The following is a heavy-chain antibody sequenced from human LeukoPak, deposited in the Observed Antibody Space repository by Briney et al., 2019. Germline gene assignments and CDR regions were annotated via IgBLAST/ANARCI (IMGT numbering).Heavy chain of an antibody. CDR1: GFTFRSYW. CDR3: ARPSSSGWTYYYYYYGMDV. Sequence: GGSLRLSCAASGFTFRSYWMHWVRHAPGKGLVWVSRINSDGSSTRYADSVKGRFTISRDNAKNTLYLQMNSLRAEDTAVYYCARPSSSGWTYYYYYYGMDVWGQGTTVTVSS. J-gene: IGHJ6*02. CDR2: INSDGSST. V-gene: IGHV3-74*01. D-gene: IGHD6-19*01.